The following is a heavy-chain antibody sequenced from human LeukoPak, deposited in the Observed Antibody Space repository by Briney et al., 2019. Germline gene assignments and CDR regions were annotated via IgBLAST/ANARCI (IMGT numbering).Heavy chain of an antibody. J-gene: IGHJ5*02. Sequence: SETLSLTCAVSGYSISSGYYWGWIRQPPGKGLEWIGSIYHSGSTYYNPSLKSRVTISVDTSKNQLSLKLSSVTAADTAVYYCARQISRRFDPWGQGTLVTVSS. CDR3: ARQISRRFDP. CDR2: IYHSGST. V-gene: IGHV4-38-2*01. CDR1: GYSISSGYY. D-gene: IGHD1-14*01.